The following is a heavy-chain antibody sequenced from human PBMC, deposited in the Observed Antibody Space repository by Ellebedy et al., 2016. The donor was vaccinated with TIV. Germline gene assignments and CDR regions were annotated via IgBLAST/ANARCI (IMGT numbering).Heavy chain of an antibody. D-gene: IGHD5-24*01. CDR1: GFTFSSYW. CDR2: INSDGSST. CDR3: ARAVEMATGVDY. V-gene: IGHV3-74*01. Sequence: GGSLRLXXAASGFTFSSYWMHWVRQAPGKGLVWVSRINSDGSSTSYADSVKGRFTISRDNAKNTLYLQMNSLRAEDTAVYYCARAVEMATGVDYWGQGTLVTVSS. J-gene: IGHJ4*02.